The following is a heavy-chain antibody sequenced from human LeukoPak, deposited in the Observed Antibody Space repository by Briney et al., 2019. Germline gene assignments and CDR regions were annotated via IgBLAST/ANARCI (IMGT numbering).Heavy chain of an antibody. V-gene: IGHV3-7*03. D-gene: IGHD3-22*01. CDR1: GFTFSSYW. Sequence: GGSLRLSCAASGFTFSSYWMSWVRQAPGKGLEWVANIKQDGSEKYYADSVKGRFTISRDNAKNSLFLQMDSLRPEDTALYYCARANYYDSNRYSPFDDWGQGTLVTVSS. J-gene: IGHJ4*02. CDR3: ARANYYDSNRYSPFDD. CDR2: IKQDGSEK.